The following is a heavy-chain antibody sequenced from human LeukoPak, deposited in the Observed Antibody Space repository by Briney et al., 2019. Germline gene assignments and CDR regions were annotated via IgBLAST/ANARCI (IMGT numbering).Heavy chain of an antibody. V-gene: IGHV1-18*01. CDR1: GYTFTSYG. J-gene: IGHJ4*02. Sequence: AASVKVSCKASGYTFTSYGISWVRQAPGQGLEWMGWISAYNGNTNYAQKLQGRVTMTTDTSTSTAYMELRSLRSDDTAVYYCAREGGEEGFGELCLDYWGQGTLVTVSS. D-gene: IGHD3-10*01. CDR3: AREGGEEGFGELCLDY. CDR2: ISAYNGNT.